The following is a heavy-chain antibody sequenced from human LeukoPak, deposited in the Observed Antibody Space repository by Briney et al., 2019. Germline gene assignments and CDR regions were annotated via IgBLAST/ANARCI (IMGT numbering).Heavy chain of an antibody. CDR1: GYTVTSNY. CDR2: IYPRDGST. J-gene: IGHJ4*02. V-gene: IGHV1-46*01. Sequence: ASVKVSCKASGYTVTSNYIHWVRQAPGQGLEWMGMIYPRDGSTSYAQKFQGRVTVTRDTSTSTVHMELSGLRSEDTAVYYCARDQEGLDYWGQGTLVTVSS. CDR3: ARDQEGLDY.